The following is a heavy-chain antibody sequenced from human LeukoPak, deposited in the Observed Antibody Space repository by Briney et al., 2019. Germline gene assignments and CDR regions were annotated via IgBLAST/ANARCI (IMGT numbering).Heavy chain of an antibody. CDR3: ARDTYDFWSGYYAVFDY. CDR2: ISSSGSTI. J-gene: IGHJ4*02. V-gene: IGHV3-11*01. D-gene: IGHD3-3*01. CDR1: GFTFSDYY. Sequence: PGGSLRLSCAASGFTFSDYYMSWIRQAPGKGLEWVAYISSSGSTIYYADSVKGRFTISRDNAKNSLYLQMNSLRAEDTAVYYCARDTYDFWSGYYAVFDYWGQGTLVTVSS.